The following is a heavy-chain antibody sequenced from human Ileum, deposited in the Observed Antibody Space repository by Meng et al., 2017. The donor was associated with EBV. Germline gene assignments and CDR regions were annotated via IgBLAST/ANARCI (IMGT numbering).Heavy chain of an antibody. CDR2: MNPNRGTT. J-gene: IGHJ4*02. V-gene: IGHV1-8*01. CDR1: GYTFTSYD. Sequence: QGQLVQSGAEVKKPGASVKVSCKASGYTFTSYDINWVRQGTGQGLEWMGWMNPNRGTTGYAQKFQGRVTMTRNISKSTAYMDLSSLRSEDTAVYYCATGVADFEYWGQGTLVTDSS. D-gene: IGHD6-19*01. CDR3: ATGVADFEY.